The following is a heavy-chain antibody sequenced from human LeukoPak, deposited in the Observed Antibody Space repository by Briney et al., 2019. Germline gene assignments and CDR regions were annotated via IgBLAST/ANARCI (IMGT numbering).Heavy chain of an antibody. CDR2: IYHTGAT. CDR3: ARAVDSSGFSCFQH. Sequence: SETLSLTCTVSGHSIINSYYWGWIRQPPGKGLEWIGSIYHTGATYYNPSLKSRVTISVDTSKNQFSQKLNSVTAADTAVYYCARAVDSSGFSCFQHWGQGTLVTVSS. D-gene: IGHD3-22*01. CDR1: GHSIINSYY. V-gene: IGHV4-38-2*02. J-gene: IGHJ1*01.